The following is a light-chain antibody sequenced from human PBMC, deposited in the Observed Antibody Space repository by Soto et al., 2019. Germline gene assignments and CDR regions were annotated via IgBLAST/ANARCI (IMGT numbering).Light chain of an antibody. CDR3: QQVNSFPLT. Sequence: DIQMTQSPSPVSASVGDRVTITCRASQDISSWLAWYQQKPGKAPKLLIYDASSLRSGVPSRFSGSGSGTDFTLTISSLQPEDFATYYCQQVNSFPLTFGGGTKVDIK. V-gene: IGKV1-12*01. J-gene: IGKJ4*01. CDR2: DAS. CDR1: QDISSW.